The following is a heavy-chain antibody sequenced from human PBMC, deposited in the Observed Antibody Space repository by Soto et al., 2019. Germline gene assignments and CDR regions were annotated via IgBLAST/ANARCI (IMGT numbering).Heavy chain of an antibody. V-gene: IGHV3-23*01. Sequence: PGGSLRLSCAASGFTFSNYALNWVRQAPGKGLEWVSTIRGSGGSTYYADSVKGRFTISRDNSKNTLYLQMNSLRAEDTAVYYCAKDSGIYYFDYWGQGTLVTVSS. CDR1: GFTFSNYA. CDR2: IRGSGGST. D-gene: IGHD5-12*01. J-gene: IGHJ4*02. CDR3: AKDSGIYYFDY.